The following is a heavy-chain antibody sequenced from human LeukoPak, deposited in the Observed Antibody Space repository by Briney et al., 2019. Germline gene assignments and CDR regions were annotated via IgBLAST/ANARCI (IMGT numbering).Heavy chain of an antibody. Sequence: ASETLSLTCTVSGGSISSYYWSWIRQPPGKGLEWIGYIYYSGSTNYNPSLKSRVTISVDTSKNQFSLKLSSVTAADTAVYYCARGAGQYYDFWSGYSAQGYFDYWGQGTLVTVSS. J-gene: IGHJ4*02. CDR1: GGSISSYY. CDR2: IYYSGST. D-gene: IGHD3-3*01. V-gene: IGHV4-59*01. CDR3: ARGAGQYYDFWSGYSAQGYFDY.